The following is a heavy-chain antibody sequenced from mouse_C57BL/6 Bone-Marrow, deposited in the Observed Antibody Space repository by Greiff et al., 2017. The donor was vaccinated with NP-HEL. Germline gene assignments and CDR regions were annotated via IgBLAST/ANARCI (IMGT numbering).Heavy chain of an antibody. D-gene: IGHD1-1*02. J-gene: IGHJ4*01. CDR2: IDPSDSYT. V-gene: IGHV1-50*01. Sequence: QVQLQQPGAELVKPGASVKLSCKASGYTFTSYWMQWVKQRPGQGLEWIGAIDPSDSYTNYNQKFKGKATLTVDTSSSTAYMQLSSLTSEDSAVYYCAKKERVAYYWGQGTSVTVSS. CDR3: AKKERVAYY. CDR1: GYTFTSYW.